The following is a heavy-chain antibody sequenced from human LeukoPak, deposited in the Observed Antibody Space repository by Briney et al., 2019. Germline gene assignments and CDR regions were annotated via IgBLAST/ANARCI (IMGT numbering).Heavy chain of an antibody. Sequence: PGGSLRLSCAASGFTFSSYAMHWVRQAPGKGLEWVAVISYDGSNKYYADSVKGRFTISRDNSKNTLYLQMNSLRAEDTAVYYCARDPSEGYGDDWGQGTLVTVSS. J-gene: IGHJ4*02. V-gene: IGHV3-30-3*01. D-gene: IGHD5-12*01. CDR3: ARDPSEGYGDD. CDR2: ISYDGSNK. CDR1: GFTFSSYA.